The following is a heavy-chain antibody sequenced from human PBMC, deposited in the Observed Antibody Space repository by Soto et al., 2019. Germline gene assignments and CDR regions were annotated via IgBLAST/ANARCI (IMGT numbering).Heavy chain of an antibody. CDR1: GGSISSYY. CDR2: IYYSGST. J-gene: IGHJ6*03. D-gene: IGHD3-16*02. Sequence: SETLSLTCTVSGGSISSYYWSWIRQPPGKGLEWIGYIYYSGSTNYNPSLKSRVTISVDTSKNQFSLKLSSVTAADTAVYYCAREKYDYIWGSYRTEYYYMDVWGKGTTVTVSS. V-gene: IGHV4-59*01. CDR3: AREKYDYIWGSYRTEYYYMDV.